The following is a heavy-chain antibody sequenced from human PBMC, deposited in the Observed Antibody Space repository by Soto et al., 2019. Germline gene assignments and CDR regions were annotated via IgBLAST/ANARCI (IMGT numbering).Heavy chain of an antibody. D-gene: IGHD6-13*01. J-gene: IGHJ4*02. V-gene: IGHV3-23*01. Sequence: GGSLRLSCAASGFTFSSYSMSWVRQAPGKGLEWVSAISGSGGSTYYADSVKGRFTISRDNSKNTLYLQMNSLRTEDTAVYYCARRGPGTYFDYWGQGTLVTVSS. CDR1: GFTFSSYS. CDR3: ARRGPGTYFDY. CDR2: ISGSGGST.